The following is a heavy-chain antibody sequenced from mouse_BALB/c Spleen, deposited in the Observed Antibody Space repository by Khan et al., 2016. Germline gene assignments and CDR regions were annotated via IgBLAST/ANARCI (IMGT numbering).Heavy chain of an antibody. J-gene: IGHJ3*01. CDR1: GYSITSDYA. CDR2: ISSSGTT. CDR3: ARSGALYGYFPY. D-gene: IGHD2-2*01. V-gene: IGHV3-2*02. Sequence: EVQLQESGPGLVKPSQSLSLTCTVTGYSITSDYAWNWIRQFPGNKLECLGYISSSGTTIYNPSLKSRISITRDTSKNQFLLQLNSVTTEDTSTYYCARSGALYGYFPYWCQVTLVAVSA.